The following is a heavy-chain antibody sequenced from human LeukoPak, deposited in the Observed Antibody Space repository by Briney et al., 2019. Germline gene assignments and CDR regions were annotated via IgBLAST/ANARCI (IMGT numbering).Heavy chain of an antibody. Sequence: PSETLSLTCTVSGGSISTRSYYWGWIRQSPGKGLEWIGFISYAGDAYYTPSLTGRVTMSVDTSNNHFSLTLNSVTAADTAVYYCAGHQRGTGLGGVDYWGQGTLVTVSS. CDR1: GGSISTRSYY. CDR2: ISYAGDA. CDR3: AGHQRGTGLGGVDY. D-gene: IGHD3-16*01. V-gene: IGHV4-39*01. J-gene: IGHJ4*02.